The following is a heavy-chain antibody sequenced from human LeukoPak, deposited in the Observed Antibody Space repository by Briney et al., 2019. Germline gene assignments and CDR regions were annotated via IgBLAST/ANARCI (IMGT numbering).Heavy chain of an antibody. V-gene: IGHV3-30*18. CDR3: AKANCGSECFYIMDV. J-gene: IGHJ6*02. CDR1: GFTFPTYV. D-gene: IGHD3-16*01. CDR2: ISQTGSIE. Sequence: PGGTLRLSCAASGFTFPTYVIHWVRQAPGKGLEWVAVISQTGSIETYADSVRGRFSISRDNSDSTVYLQMNSLRAEDTALYFCAKANCGSECFYIMDVWGQGTMVTVSS.